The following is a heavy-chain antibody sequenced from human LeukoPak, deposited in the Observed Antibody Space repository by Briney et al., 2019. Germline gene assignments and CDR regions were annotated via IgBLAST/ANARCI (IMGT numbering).Heavy chain of an antibody. V-gene: IGHV3-23*01. CDR3: ARDRSLGIAVAGTNPFDY. J-gene: IGHJ4*02. Sequence: GGSLRLSCAASGFTFSSYAMNWVRQAPGRGLEWVSGFSGSGGTTYYADSVKGRFTISRDNSKNTLYLQMNSLRAEDTALYYCARDRSLGIAVAGTNPFDYWGQGTLVTVSS. CDR1: GFTFSSYA. CDR2: FSGSGGTT. D-gene: IGHD6-19*01.